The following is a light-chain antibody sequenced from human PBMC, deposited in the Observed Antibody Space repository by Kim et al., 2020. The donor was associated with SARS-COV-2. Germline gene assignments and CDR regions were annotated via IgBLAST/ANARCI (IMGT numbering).Light chain of an antibody. Sequence: PGERATRSCRASQIIGSNYLAWYQQRPGRAPILLIYSALTRATGIPDRFSGSGSGRDFSLLITRVEPEDFAVYYCQQYESSPPGYSFGQGTKLEI. V-gene: IGKV3-20*01. J-gene: IGKJ2*03. CDR3: QQYESSPPGYS. CDR1: QIIGSNY. CDR2: SAL.